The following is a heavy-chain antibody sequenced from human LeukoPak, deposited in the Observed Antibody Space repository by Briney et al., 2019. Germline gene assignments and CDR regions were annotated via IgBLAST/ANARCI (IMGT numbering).Heavy chain of an antibody. CDR1: GYTFTSYD. CDR2: IIPIFGTA. D-gene: IGHD3-10*01. Sequence: SVKVSCKASGYTFTSYDINWVRQAPGQGLEWKGGIIPIFGTANYAQKFQGRVTITADESTSTAYMELSSLRSEDTAVYYCARGRRGENYWGQGTLVTVSS. J-gene: IGHJ4*02. CDR3: ARGRRGENY. V-gene: IGHV1-69*13.